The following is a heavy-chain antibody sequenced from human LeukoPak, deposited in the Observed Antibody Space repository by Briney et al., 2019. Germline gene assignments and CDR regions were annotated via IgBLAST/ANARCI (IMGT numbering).Heavy chain of an antibody. CDR1: GFTFSSYA. CDR2: ISGSGGST. D-gene: IGHD6-19*01. CDR3: AKDQAAVAAYYFDY. Sequence: GGSLRLSCAASGFTFSSYAMSWVSQAPGKGLEWVSAISGSGGSTYYADSVKGRFTISREKSNNTLYLQMNSLRAEDTAVYYCAKDQAAVAAYYFDYWGQGTLVTVSS. V-gene: IGHV3-23*01. J-gene: IGHJ4*01.